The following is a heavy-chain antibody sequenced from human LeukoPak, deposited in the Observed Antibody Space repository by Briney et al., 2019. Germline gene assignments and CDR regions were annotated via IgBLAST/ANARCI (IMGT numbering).Heavy chain of an antibody. CDR3: ARVREDYGGNSDWFDP. V-gene: IGHV4-59*01. D-gene: IGHD4-17*01. CDR2: IYYSGST. Sequence: SETLSLTCTVSGGSISSYYWSWIRQPPGKGLEWIGYIYYSGSTNYNPSLKSRVTISVDTSKNQFSLKLSSVTAADTAVYYCARVREDYGGNSDWFDPWGQGTLVTVSS. J-gene: IGHJ5*02. CDR1: GGSISSYY.